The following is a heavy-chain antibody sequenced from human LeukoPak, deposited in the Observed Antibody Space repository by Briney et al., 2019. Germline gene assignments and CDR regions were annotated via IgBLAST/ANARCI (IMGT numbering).Heavy chain of an antibody. V-gene: IGHV3-23*01. CDR1: RFTFSSYA. CDR3: AKEGYSSTWNADFDY. CDR2: ISGSGVIT. J-gene: IGHJ4*02. D-gene: IGHD6-13*01. Sequence: GGSLRLSCAASRFTFSSYAMSWVRQAPGKGLEWVSAISGSGVITYYADSVKVRFTMSRDNSKNTLYLQMNSLRAEDTAVYYCAKEGYSSTWNADFDYWGQGTLVIVSS.